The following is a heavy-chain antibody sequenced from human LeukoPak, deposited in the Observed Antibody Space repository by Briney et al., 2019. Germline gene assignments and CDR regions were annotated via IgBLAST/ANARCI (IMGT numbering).Heavy chain of an antibody. J-gene: IGHJ4*02. CDR3: ARDKLPSYYYGSGSYYNIPYYFDY. D-gene: IGHD3-10*01. Sequence: ASVKVSCKASGYTFTGYYMHWVRQAPGQGLEWMGWINPNSGGTNYAQKFQGRVTMTRDTSISTAYMELSRLRSDDTAVYYCARDKLPSYYYGSGSYYNIPYYFDYWGQGTLVTVSS. CDR2: INPNSGGT. CDR1: GYTFTGYY. V-gene: IGHV1-2*02.